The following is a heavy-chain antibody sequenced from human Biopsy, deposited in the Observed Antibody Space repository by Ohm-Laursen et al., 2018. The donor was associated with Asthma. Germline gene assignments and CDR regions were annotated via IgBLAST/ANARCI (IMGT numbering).Heavy chain of an antibody. CDR1: GFAVSRDY. V-gene: IGHV3-53*01. CDR2: IYNDGTS. D-gene: IGHD3-22*01. J-gene: IGHJ4*02. CDR3: ARGDSSNWSYYYFDF. Sequence: SLRLSCAASGFAVSRDYMFWVRQAPGKGLEWVSVIYNDGTSHTADAAMGRFTISRDYSKNTLYLQMHSRRAEDTAVYYCARGDSSNWSYYYFDFWGQRTLVPVSS.